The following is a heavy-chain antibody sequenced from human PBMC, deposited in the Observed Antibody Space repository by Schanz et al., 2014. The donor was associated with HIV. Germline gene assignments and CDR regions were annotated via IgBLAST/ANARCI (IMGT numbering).Heavy chain of an antibody. Sequence: QVQLVESGGGVVQPGRSLRVSCAASGFTFNSYGMHWVRQAPGKGLEWVAVISYDGSRKHFADSVKGRFTISRDNSKNTLYLQMNSLRVEDTAVYYCAKADEIRHFDWYHPPFDSWGQGTLVTVSS. V-gene: IGHV3-30*18. D-gene: IGHD3-9*01. CDR1: GFTFNSYG. J-gene: IGHJ4*02. CDR2: ISYDGSRK. CDR3: AKADEIRHFDWYHPPFDS.